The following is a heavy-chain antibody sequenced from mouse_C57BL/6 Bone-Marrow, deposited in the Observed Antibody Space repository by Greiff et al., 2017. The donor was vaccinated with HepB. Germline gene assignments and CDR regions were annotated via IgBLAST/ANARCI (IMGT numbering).Heavy chain of an antibody. Sequence: QVQLQQPGAELVKPGASVKLSCKASGYTFTSYWMHWVKQRPVLGLEWIGMIHPNSGSTNYNEKFKSKATLTVDKSSSTAYMQLSSLTSEYSAFYYCARGGVYPFYFDYWGRGTALTVTS. CDR2: IHPNSGST. D-gene: IGHD1-3*01. V-gene: IGHV1-64*01. J-gene: IGHJ2*01. CDR1: GYTFTSYW. CDR3: ARGGVYPFYFDY.